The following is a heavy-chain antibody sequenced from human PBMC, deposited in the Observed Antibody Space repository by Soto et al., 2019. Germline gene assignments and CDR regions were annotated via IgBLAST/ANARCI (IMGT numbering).Heavy chain of an antibody. J-gene: IGHJ4*02. CDR3: AKGGYHPSLALGY. CDR1: GFTFSSYG. D-gene: IGHD3-16*02. Sequence: PGGSLRLSCAASGFTFSSYGMHWVRQAPGKGLEWVAVISYDGSNKYYADSVKGRFTISRDNSKNTLYLQMNSLRAEDTAVYYCAKGGYHPSLALGYWGQGTLVTVSS. CDR2: ISYDGSNK. V-gene: IGHV3-30*18.